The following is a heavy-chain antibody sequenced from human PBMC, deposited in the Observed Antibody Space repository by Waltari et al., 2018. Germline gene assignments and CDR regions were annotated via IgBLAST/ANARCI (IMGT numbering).Heavy chain of an antibody. CDR1: GGSFSGYY. V-gene: IGHV4-34*01. Sequence: QVQLQQWGAGLLKPSETLSLTCAVYGGSFSGYYWSWIRQPPGKGLEWIGEINHSGSTNYTPSLKSRVTISVDTSKNQLSLKLSSVTAADTAVYYCARTPNSSSWYLYDYWGQGTLVTVSS. D-gene: IGHD6-13*01. CDR3: ARTPNSSSWYLYDY. J-gene: IGHJ4*02. CDR2: INHSGST.